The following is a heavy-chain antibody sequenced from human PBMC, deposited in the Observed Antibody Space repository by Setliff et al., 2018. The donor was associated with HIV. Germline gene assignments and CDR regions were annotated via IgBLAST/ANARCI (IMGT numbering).Heavy chain of an antibody. Sequence: ASVKVSCKASGYPFTDYYMHWVRQAPGQGLEWMGIISPSGDRTKYAQKFQGRVTMTRDTSTNTLYVEMSSLTSEDTAVYYCATSGTYYYGSGTYHASAFWGQGTLVTVSS. CDR3: ATSGTYYYGSGTYHASAF. V-gene: IGHV1-46*01. D-gene: IGHD3-10*01. CDR1: GYPFTDYY. CDR2: ISPSGDRT. J-gene: IGHJ4*02.